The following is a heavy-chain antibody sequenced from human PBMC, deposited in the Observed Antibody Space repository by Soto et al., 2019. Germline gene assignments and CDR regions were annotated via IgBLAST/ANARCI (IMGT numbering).Heavy chain of an antibody. J-gene: IGHJ1*01. CDR3: ARYEGELSLSEKYFQH. Sequence: SETLSLTCTVSGGSISSYYWSWIRQPPGKGLEWIGYIYYSGSTNYNPSLKSRVTISVDTSKNQFSLKLSSVTAADTAVYYCARYEGELSLSEKYFQHWGQGTLVTVSS. D-gene: IGHD3-16*02. CDR1: GGSISSYY. CDR2: IYYSGST. V-gene: IGHV4-59*08.